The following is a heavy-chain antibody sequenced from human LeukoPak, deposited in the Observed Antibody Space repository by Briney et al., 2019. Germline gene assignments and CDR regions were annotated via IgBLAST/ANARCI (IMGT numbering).Heavy chain of an antibody. CDR1: GFTVSSNY. V-gene: IGHV3-21*01. Sequence: GGSLRLSCAASGFTVSSNYMSWVRQAPGKGLEWVSSISSSSSYIYYADSVKGRFTISRDNAKNSLFLQVNSLRAEDTAVYYCANGGTYSSGPWGQGTLVTVSS. CDR3: ANGGTYSSGP. CDR2: ISSSSSYI. D-gene: IGHD3-22*01. J-gene: IGHJ5*02.